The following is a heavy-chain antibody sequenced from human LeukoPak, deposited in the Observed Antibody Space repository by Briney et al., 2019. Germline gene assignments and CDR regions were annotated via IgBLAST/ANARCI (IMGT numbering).Heavy chain of an antibody. Sequence: GGSLRLSCAASGFTFSSYDMHWVRQATGKGLEWVSAIGTAGDTYYPGSVKGRFTISRENAKNSLYLQMNSLRAGDTAVYYCARGTRWELDPANYFDYWGQGTLVTVSS. CDR3: ARGTRWELDPANYFDY. D-gene: IGHD1-26*01. CDR2: IGTAGDT. J-gene: IGHJ4*02. V-gene: IGHV3-13*01. CDR1: GFTFSSYD.